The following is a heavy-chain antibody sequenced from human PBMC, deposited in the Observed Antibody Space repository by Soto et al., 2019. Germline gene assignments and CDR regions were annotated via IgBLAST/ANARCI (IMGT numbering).Heavy chain of an antibody. D-gene: IGHD3-10*01. CDR2: IGSDGVRD. J-gene: IGHJ5*01. Sequence: PGGSLRLSCAASGFTFGRHGMHWVRQAPGKGLEWVAVIGSDGVRDSYGDSVKGRFTISRDNSKSTLYLQMTSLRAEDTALYYCAKDLPGELLPTCFDSWGPGT. CDR3: AKDLPGELLPTCFDS. V-gene: IGHV3-33*06. CDR1: GFTFGRHG.